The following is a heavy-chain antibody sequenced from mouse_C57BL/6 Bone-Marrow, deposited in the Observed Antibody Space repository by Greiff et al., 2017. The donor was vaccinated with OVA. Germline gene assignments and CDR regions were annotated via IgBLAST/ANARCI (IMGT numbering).Heavy chain of an antibody. CDR1: GFNITDDY. CDR3: TLYYYGSSSFAY. CDR2: IDPANGDT. J-gene: IGHJ3*01. D-gene: IGHD1-1*01. V-gene: IGHV14-4*01. Sequence: VQLQQSGAELVRPGASVKLSCTASGFNITDDYMHWVKQRPEQGLEWIGWIDPANGDTAYASKFQGKATITADTSSNTAYLQLSSLTSEDTAVYYCTLYYYGSSSFAYWGQGTLVTVSA.